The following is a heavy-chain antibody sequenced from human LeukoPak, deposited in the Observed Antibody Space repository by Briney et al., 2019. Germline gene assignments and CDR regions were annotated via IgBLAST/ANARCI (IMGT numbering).Heavy chain of an antibody. CDR3: ARQGRFYSYGMDV. J-gene: IGHJ6*02. V-gene: IGHV4-59*01. Sequence: SETLSLTCAVSGGSFSTYYWSWIRQPPGKGLEWIGFIYYTGTTNYNPSLKSRVTISVDTSKNQFSLKLSSVTAADTAVYYCARQGRFYSYGMDVWGQGTTVTVSS. CDR2: IYYTGTT. CDR1: GGSFSTYY.